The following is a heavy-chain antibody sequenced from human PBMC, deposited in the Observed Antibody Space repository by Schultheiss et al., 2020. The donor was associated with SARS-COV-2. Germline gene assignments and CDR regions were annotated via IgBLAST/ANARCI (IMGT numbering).Heavy chain of an antibody. V-gene: IGHV3-30*03. CDR1: GFTFRSYS. D-gene: IGHD1-26*01. J-gene: IGHJ6*02. CDR2: ISYDGSNK. Sequence: GESLKISCAASGFTFRSYSMHWVRQAPGKGLEWMAVISYDGSNKYYADSVKGRFTISRDNSKNTLYLQMNSLRAEDTAVYYCARGAATHLRGGMDVWGQGTTVTVSS. CDR3: ARGAATHLRGGMDV.